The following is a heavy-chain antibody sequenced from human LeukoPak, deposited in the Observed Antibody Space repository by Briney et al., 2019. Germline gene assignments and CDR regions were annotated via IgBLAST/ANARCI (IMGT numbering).Heavy chain of an antibody. CDR1: GFTFSGYA. V-gene: IGHV3-64D*06. CDR3: VKDRVVPAAKLYYFDY. CDR2: ISSNGGST. J-gene: IGHJ4*02. Sequence: GGSLRLSCSASGFTFSGYAMHWVRQAPGKGLEYVSAISSNGGSTYYADSVKGRFTISRDNSKNTLYLQMSSLRAEDTAVYYCVKDRVVPAAKLYYFDYWGQGTLVTVSS. D-gene: IGHD2-2*01.